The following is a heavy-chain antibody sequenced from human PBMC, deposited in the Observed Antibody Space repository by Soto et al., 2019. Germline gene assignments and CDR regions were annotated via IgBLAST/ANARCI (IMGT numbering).Heavy chain of an antibody. Sequence: PSETLSLTCTVSGGSISSGDYYWSWIRQPPGKGLEWIGYIYYSGSTYYNPSLKSRVTISVDTSKNQFSLKLSSVTAADTAVYYCAREDEQWLANAFDIWGQGTMVTVS. V-gene: IGHV4-30-4*01. J-gene: IGHJ3*02. CDR3: AREDEQWLANAFDI. CDR1: GGSISSGDYY. CDR2: IYYSGST. D-gene: IGHD6-19*01.